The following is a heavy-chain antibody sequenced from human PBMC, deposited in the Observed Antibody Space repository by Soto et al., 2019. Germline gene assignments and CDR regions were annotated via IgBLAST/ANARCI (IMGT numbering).Heavy chain of an antibody. CDR1: GFTVSNYS. J-gene: IGHJ4*02. D-gene: IGHD3-16*01. V-gene: IGHV3-66*01. CDR3: ARGEGSGSNALGH. Sequence: GGSLRLSCAASGFTVSNYSMTWVRQAPGKGLEWVAVIQDGGSISYADSVSDRFTISRDNAKNTVFLEMNSLRPEDTAVYFCARGEGSGSNALGHWGQGTLVTVSS. CDR2: IQDGGSI.